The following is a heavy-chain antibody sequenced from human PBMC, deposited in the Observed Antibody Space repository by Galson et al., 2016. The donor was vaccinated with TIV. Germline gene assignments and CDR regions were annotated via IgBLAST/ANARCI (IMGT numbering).Heavy chain of an antibody. D-gene: IGHD6-19*01. Sequence: SLRLSCAASGFTFDDYGMSWVRQTPGKGLEWVSGINWNGGATNYADSVKGRFTISRDNAKNSLYLQMSNLRVEDTAIYYCAQWLGTSNSWGQGTLVTVSS. CDR3: AQWLGTSNS. J-gene: IGHJ4*02. CDR2: INWNGGAT. CDR1: GFTFDDYG. V-gene: IGHV3-20*04.